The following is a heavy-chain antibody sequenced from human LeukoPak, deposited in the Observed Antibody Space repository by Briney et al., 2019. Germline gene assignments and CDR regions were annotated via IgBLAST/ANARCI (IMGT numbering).Heavy chain of an antibody. CDR3: ARVLGSPTSWDI. D-gene: IGHD3-16*01. CDR2: ISSSSSTI. CDR1: GFTFSSYS. J-gene: IGHJ3*02. Sequence: GGSLRLSCAASGFTFSSYSMNWVRQAPGKGLEWVLYISSSSSTIYYADSVKGRFTISRDNAKNSLYLQMNSLRAEDTAVYYCARVLGSPTSWDIWGQGTMVTVSS. V-gene: IGHV3-48*01.